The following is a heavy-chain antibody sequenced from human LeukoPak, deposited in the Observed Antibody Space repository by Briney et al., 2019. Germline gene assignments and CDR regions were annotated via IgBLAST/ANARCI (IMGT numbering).Heavy chain of an antibody. CDR3: ARESFPTKYDILTGTAFDY. Sequence: TGGSLRLSCAASGFTFSSYAMHWVRQAPGKGLEWVAVISYDGSNKYYADSVKGRFTISRDNSKNTLYLQMNSLRAEDTAVYYCARESFPTKYDILTGTAFDYWGQGTLVTVSS. CDR2: ISYDGSNK. J-gene: IGHJ4*02. CDR1: GFTFSSYA. D-gene: IGHD3-9*01. V-gene: IGHV3-30-3*01.